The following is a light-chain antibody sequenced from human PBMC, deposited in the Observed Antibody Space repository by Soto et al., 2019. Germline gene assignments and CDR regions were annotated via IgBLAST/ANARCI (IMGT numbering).Light chain of an antibody. CDR3: QQYYTWPLT. J-gene: IGKJ5*01. CDR2: GAS. Sequence: EIVLTQSLGTLSLSPGERATLSCRASQSITNNYLAWYQQKPGQAPRLLIYGASSRATGIPVRFSGSGSGTKFTLTISSLQSEDFAVYYCQQYYTWPLTFGQGTRLEIK. V-gene: IGKV3-15*01. CDR1: QSITNN.